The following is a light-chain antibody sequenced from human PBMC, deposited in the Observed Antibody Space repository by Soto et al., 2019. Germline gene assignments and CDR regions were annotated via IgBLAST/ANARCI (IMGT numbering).Light chain of an antibody. V-gene: IGKV1-5*03. CDR1: QSIRSS. Sequence: DIQMTQSPSTLSASVGDRVTITCRASQSIRSSLAWYQQKPGKAPKLLIYKASSLESGVPSRFSGSGSGTEFILTISSLQPDDFATYYCQHYNSYPWTFGQGTKVDIK. CDR3: QHYNSYPWT. J-gene: IGKJ1*01. CDR2: KAS.